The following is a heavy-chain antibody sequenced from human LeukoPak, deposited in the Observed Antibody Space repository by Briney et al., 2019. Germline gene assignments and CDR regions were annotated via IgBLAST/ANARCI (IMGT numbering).Heavy chain of an antibody. V-gene: IGHV4-39*01. CDR2: IYYSGST. CDR1: GGSISSSGYY. Sequence: PSETLSLTCTVSGGSISSSGYYWGWIRQPPGKGLEWIGSIYYSGSTYYNPSLKSRVTISVDTSKNQFSLKLSSVTAADTAVYYCARRTYYYGSGISSEAFDIWGQGTMVTVSS. J-gene: IGHJ3*02. CDR3: ARRTYYYGSGISSEAFDI. D-gene: IGHD3-10*01.